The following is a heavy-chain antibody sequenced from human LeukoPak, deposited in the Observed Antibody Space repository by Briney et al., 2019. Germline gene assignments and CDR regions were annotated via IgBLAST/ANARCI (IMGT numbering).Heavy chain of an antibody. Sequence: ASVKVSCKASGGTFSSYAISWVRQAPGQGLEWMGGIIPIFGTANYAQKFQGRVTITADESTSTAYMELSSLRSEDTAVYYCAKDHSSSWYVEDYWGQGTLVTVSS. J-gene: IGHJ4*02. CDR1: GGTFSSYA. CDR3: AKDHSSSWYVEDY. V-gene: IGHV1-69*01. CDR2: IIPIFGTA. D-gene: IGHD6-13*01.